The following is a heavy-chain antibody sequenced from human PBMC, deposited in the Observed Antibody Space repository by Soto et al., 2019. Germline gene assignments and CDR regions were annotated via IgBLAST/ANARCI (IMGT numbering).Heavy chain of an antibody. CDR1: GVTFINAW. CDR3: TTRIAAAGTRFYYYYGMDV. Sequence: GRPMRVSCAAAGVTFINAWRNWVRQKTGKGLEWVGRIKSKTDGGTTDYAAPVKGRFTISRDDSKNTLYLQMNRLKTEDTAVYYCTTRIAAAGTRFYYYYGMDVWGQGTTVTVSS. CDR2: IKSKTDGGTT. V-gene: IGHV3-15*07. D-gene: IGHD6-13*01. J-gene: IGHJ6*02.